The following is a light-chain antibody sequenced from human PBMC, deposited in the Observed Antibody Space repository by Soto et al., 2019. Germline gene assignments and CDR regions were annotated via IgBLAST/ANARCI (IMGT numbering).Light chain of an antibody. J-gene: IGKJ5*01. CDR3: QQYGNSPIT. CDR1: QSVRSRY. V-gene: IGKV3-20*01. CDR2: GAS. Sequence: ETVLTQSPGTLSLSPGERATLSCRASQSVRSRYLAWYQQKPGQAPRLLISGASSRATGIPDRFSGSGSGIDFTLTVSRLEPEDFALYYCQQYGNSPITFGQGTRLEIK.